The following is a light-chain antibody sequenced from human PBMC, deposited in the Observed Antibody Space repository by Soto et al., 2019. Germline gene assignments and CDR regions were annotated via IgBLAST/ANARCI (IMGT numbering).Light chain of an antibody. J-gene: IGKJ3*01. Sequence: EIVLTQSPGTLSLSPGERATLSCRASQSVSSSYLAWYQQKPGQAPRLLIYGASSRATGIPDRFSGSGSGTDFTLTISRLEPEDFAVYYCQHYDELPFFGPGTKVYIK. CDR3: QHYDELPF. V-gene: IGKV3-20*01. CDR1: QSVSSSY. CDR2: GAS.